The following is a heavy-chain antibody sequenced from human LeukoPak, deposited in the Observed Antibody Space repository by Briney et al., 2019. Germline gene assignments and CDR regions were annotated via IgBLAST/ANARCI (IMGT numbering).Heavy chain of an antibody. CDR3: ARSKWFGESGFDF. CDR2: ISWNGGSI. V-gene: IGHV3-20*01. J-gene: IGHJ4*02. D-gene: IGHD3-10*01. CDR1: GFTFNDYG. Sequence: PGGSLRLSCAASGFTFNDYGMSWVRQAPGKGLEWVSGISWNGGSIGYADSVKGRFTISRDNAKNSLYLQMNSLRAEDTALYHCARSKWFGESGFDFWGQGTLVTVSS.